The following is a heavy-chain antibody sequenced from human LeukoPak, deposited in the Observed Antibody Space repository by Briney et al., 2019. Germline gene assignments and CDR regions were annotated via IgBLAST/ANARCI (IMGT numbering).Heavy chain of an antibody. V-gene: IGHV3-30*02. Sequence: GGSLRLSCAASGFTFNNYGMHWVRQAPGKGLEWVAFIRYNGNNQYYADSVKGRFTISRDNSKNTLSLQMSSLRVEDTAVYYCARDRSCTGGSCYMDVWGRGTTVTVSS. CDR2: IRYNGNNQ. D-gene: IGHD2-15*01. CDR1: GFTFNNYG. CDR3: ARDRSCTGGSCYMDV. J-gene: IGHJ6*03.